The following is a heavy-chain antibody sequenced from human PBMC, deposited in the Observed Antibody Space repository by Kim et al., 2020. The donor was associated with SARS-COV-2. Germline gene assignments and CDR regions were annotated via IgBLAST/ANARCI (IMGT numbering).Heavy chain of an antibody. D-gene: IGHD6-19*01. CDR3: ARVGIQVPGMDNFDY. Sequence: GGSLRLSCAASGFTFGSYYMPWVRQATGKGLEWVSAIGIAGDTHYVDSVKGRFTISRENDKKSLYLQMNSLRPGDTAVYYCARVGIQVPGMDNFDYWGQG. CDR1: GFTFGSYY. CDR2: IGIAGDT. V-gene: IGHV3-13*01. J-gene: IGHJ4*02.